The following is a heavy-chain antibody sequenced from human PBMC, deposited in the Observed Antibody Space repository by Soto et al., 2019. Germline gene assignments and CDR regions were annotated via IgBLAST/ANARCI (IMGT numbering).Heavy chain of an antibody. Sequence: QVHLVQSGAEVKKPGASVNVSCQASGSITNHHMHWVRQAPGQGLECMGIFNPSGLSTTYAQKFQCRVTITRDTSTSTVYMELSSLTSEDTAVYFCAKVTHRGPIAVAGPLGSWGQGTLVIVSS. CDR1: GSITNHH. CDR2: FNPSGLST. J-gene: IGHJ4*02. CDR3: AKVTHRGPIAVAGPLGS. V-gene: IGHV1-46*01. D-gene: IGHD6-19*01.